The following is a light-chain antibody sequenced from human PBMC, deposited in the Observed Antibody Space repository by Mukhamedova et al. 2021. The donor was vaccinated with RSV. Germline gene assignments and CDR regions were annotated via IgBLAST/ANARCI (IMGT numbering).Light chain of an antibody. Sequence: WYQRRVHGKAPKLLIYAASSLQTGVPSRFSGSGYGTDFTLTISSLQPADFATYYCLQDATYPLTFGGGTRVEVK. CDR3: LQDATYPLT. V-gene: IGKV1-6*01. J-gene: IGKJ4*01. CDR2: AAS.